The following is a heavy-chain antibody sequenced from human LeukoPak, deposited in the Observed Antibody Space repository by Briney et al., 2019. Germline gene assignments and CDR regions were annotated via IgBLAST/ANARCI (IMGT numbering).Heavy chain of an antibody. V-gene: IGHV1-24*01. D-gene: IGHD1-20*01. J-gene: IGHJ5*02. CDR3: ATDPNWNDDVRWFDP. CDR2: FDPEDGET. Sequence: ASVKVSCKVSGYTLTELSMHWVRQAPGKGLEWMGGFDPEDGETIYAQKFQGRVTMTEDTSTDTAYMELSSLRSEDTAVYYCATDPNWNDDVRWFDPWGQGTLVTVSS. CDR1: GYTLTELS.